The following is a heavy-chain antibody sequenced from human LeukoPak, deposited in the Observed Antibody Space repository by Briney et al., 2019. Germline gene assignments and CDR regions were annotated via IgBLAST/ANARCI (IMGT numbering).Heavy chain of an antibody. CDR3: ARRSHGGSYY. Sequence: QPGGSLRLSCAASGFTFSSYAMHWVRQAPGKGLEYVSAISSNGGSTYYANSVKGRFTISRDNSKNTLYLQMGSLRAEDMAVYYCARRSHGGSYYWGQGTLVTVSS. V-gene: IGHV3-64*01. CDR2: ISSNGGST. D-gene: IGHD1-26*01. J-gene: IGHJ4*02. CDR1: GFTFSSYA.